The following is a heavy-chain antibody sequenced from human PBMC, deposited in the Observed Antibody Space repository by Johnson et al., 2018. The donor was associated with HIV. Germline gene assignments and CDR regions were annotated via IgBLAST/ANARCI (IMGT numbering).Heavy chain of an antibody. D-gene: IGHD6-6*01. CDR2: ISGSGNSI. J-gene: IGHJ3*01. CDR3: ARRGARIVRGGAFDF. V-gene: IGHV3-11*04. CDR1: GVIFSDYY. Sequence: VQLVESGGGLVKPGGSLRLSCAVSGVIFSDYYMSWIRQAPGKGLEWVSYISGSGNSIYYADSVKGRFTISRDNAKNSLYLQMNSLSGEDTAVYYCARRGARIVRGGAFDFWGQGTMVTVSS.